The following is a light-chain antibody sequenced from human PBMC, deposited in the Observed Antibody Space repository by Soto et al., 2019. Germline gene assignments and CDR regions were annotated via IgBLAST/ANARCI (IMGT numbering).Light chain of an antibody. CDR3: QQYNGYSSVT. CDR2: KAS. CDR1: QSISGW. Sequence: DIQMTQSPSTLSASVCYRGRITCRFSQSISGWLAWYQQKPGKAPKLLIYKASSLESGVPSRFSGSGSGTEFTLAISSLQPDDLATYYCQQYNGYSSVTVGGGAKVAIK. J-gene: IGKJ4*01. V-gene: IGKV1-5*03.